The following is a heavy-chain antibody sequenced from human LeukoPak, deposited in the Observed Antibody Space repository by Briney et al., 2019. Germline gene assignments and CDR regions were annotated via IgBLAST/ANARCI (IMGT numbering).Heavy chain of an antibody. CDR2: ISSSSSTI. J-gene: IGHJ4*02. Sequence: GGSLRLSCAASGFTFSSYGMTWVRQAPGKGLEWVSYISSSSSTIYCADSVKGRFTISRDNAKNSLYLQLNSLRAEDTAVYYCARGVYCSGGSCYSAPDYWGQGTLVTVSS. D-gene: IGHD2-15*01. CDR1: GFTFSSYG. V-gene: IGHV3-48*01. CDR3: ARGVYCSGGSCYSAPDY.